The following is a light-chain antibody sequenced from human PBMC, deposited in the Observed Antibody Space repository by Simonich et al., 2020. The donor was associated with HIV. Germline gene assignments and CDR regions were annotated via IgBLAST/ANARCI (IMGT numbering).Light chain of an antibody. CDR2: GAS. Sequence: EIVMTQSPATLSVSPGERATLSCRASQSVSRNLAWYQQKHGQAPRLLIHGASTRATVIPARFSGSGSGTEFTLTISSLQSEDFAVYYCQQYNKWPPYTFGQGTKLEIK. CDR1: QSVSRN. CDR3: QQYNKWPPYT. J-gene: IGKJ2*01. V-gene: IGKV3-15*01.